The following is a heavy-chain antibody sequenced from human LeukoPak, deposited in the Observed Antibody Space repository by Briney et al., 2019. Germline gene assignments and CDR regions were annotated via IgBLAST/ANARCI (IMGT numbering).Heavy chain of an antibody. CDR2: IYYSGDT. D-gene: IGHD3-10*01. CDR1: DGSISGYS. Sequence: SETLSLTCTVSDGSISGYSWSWIRQPPGKGLEWIGYIYYSGDTNYNPSLKSRVTLSLDTSRNQLSLQLTSVTTADTAVYYCATQVLGYNYYYYIDVWGKGTTVTVSS. V-gene: IGHV4-59*01. CDR3: ATQVLGYNYYYYIDV. J-gene: IGHJ6*03.